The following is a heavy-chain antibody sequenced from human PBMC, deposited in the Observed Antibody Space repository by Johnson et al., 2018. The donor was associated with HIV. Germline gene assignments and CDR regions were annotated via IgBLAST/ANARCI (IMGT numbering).Heavy chain of an antibody. CDR1: GFTFSNAW. CDR2: IKSKTDGGTT. D-gene: IGHD2-2*01. J-gene: IGHJ3*02. V-gene: IGHV3-15*05. CDR3: ARGYCRSTSCYAIVLAFDI. Sequence: VQLVESGGGLVKPGGSLRLSCAASGFTFSNAWMSWVRQAPGKGLEWVGRIKSKTDGGTTDYAAPVKGRFTISRDDSKNTLYLQMNSLRAEDTALYYCARGYCRSTSCYAIVLAFDIWGQGTVVTVAS.